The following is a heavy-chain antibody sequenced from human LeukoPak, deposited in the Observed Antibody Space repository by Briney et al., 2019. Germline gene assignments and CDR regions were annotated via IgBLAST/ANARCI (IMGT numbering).Heavy chain of an antibody. CDR2: IKEDGTET. J-gene: IGHJ4*02. CDR1: GFMFSSNW. Sequence: GGSLRLSCVASGFMFSSNWMSWVRLAPGKGLEWVANIKEDGTETYYVDSVKGRFTISRDNAKNSLYLQMNSLRVEDTAVYYCAKEGRSLQTYWGQGTLVTVSS. CDR3: AKEGRSLQTY. V-gene: IGHV3-7*03. D-gene: IGHD5-24*01.